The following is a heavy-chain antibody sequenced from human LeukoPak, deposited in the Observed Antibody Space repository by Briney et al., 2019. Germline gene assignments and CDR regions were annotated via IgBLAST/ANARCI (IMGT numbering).Heavy chain of an antibody. CDR3: ARAPSSSSAYFDY. CDR2: INHSGST. V-gene: IGHV4-34*01. J-gene: IGHJ4*02. Sequence: EXLSLTCAVYGGSFSGYYWSWIRQPPGKGLEWIGEINHSGSTNYNPSLKSRVTISVDTSKNQFSLKLSSVTAADTAVYYCARAPSSSSAYFDYWGQGTLVTVSS. CDR1: GGSFSGYY. D-gene: IGHD6-6*01.